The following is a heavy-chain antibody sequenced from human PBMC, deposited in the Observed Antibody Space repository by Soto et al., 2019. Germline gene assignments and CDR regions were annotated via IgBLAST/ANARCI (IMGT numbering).Heavy chain of an antibody. CDR3: ARGVRGHYGKDV. D-gene: IGHD3-10*01. CDR2: ISSDGSTT. Sequence: GGSLRLSCAASGFTFSSYWMSWVRQAPGKGLMWVSRISSDGSTTNYADSVKGRFTISRDNAKNTLYLQMNSLRVEDTALYYCARGVRGHYGKDVWGQGTTVTVSS. J-gene: IGHJ6*02. CDR1: GFTFSSYW. V-gene: IGHV3-74*01.